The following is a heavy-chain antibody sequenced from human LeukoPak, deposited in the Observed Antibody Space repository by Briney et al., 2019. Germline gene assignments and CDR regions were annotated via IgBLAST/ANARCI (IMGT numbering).Heavy chain of an antibody. CDR2: ISSSSSYI. Sequence: GGSLRLSCAASGFTFSSYSMNWVRQAPGKGLEWVSSISSSSSYIYYADSVKGRFTTSRDNAKNSLYLQMNSLRAEDTAVYYCARDIGYYYDSRDHDAFDIWGQGTMVTVSS. CDR1: GFTFSSYS. D-gene: IGHD3-22*01. CDR3: ARDIGYYYDSRDHDAFDI. J-gene: IGHJ3*02. V-gene: IGHV3-21*01.